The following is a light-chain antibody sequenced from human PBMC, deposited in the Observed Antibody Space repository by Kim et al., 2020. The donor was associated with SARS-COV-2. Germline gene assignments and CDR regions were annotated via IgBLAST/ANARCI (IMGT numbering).Light chain of an antibody. J-gene: IGKJ1*01. V-gene: IGKV3-11*01. CDR1: HEISNY. CDR2: DAS. CDR3: QQRSNWPRT. Sequence: FAPGERATLSCRASHEISNYLGWYQQKPGQAPRLLIYDASNRATGIPARFSGSGSGTDFTLTISSLEPEDFAVYYCQQRSNWPRTFGQGTKVDIK.